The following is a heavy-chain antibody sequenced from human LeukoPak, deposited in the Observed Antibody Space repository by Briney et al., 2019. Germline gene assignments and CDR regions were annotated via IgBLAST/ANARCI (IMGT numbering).Heavy chain of an antibody. CDR2: IRSKANSYAT. Sequence: GGSLRLSCAASGFTFSGSAMHWVRQAPGKGLEWVGRIRSKANSYATAYAASGKGRFTISTDDSKNTAYLQMNILKTEDTAVYYCTGCQAAVSDVWGQGTTVTVSS. J-gene: IGHJ6*02. CDR1: GFTFSGSA. V-gene: IGHV3-73*01. D-gene: IGHD6-13*01. CDR3: TGCQAAVSDV.